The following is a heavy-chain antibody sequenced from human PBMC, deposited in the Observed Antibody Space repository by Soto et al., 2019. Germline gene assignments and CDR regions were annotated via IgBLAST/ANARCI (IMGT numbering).Heavy chain of an antibody. CDR2: INHSGST. J-gene: IGHJ6*03. D-gene: IGHD2-15*01. V-gene: IGHV4-34*01. CDR1: GGSFSGYY. Sequence: SETLSLTCAVYGGSFSGYYWSWIRQPPGKGLEWIGEINHSGSTNYNPSLKSRVTISVDTSKNQFSLKLSSVTAADTAVYYCARGVVVAATRSYYYYYMDVWGKGTTVTVSS. CDR3: ARGVVVAATRSYYYYYMDV.